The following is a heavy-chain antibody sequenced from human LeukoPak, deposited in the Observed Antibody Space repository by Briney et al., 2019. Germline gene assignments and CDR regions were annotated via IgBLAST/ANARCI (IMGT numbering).Heavy chain of an antibody. CDR1: GGSFSGYY. V-gene: IGHV4-34*01. J-gene: IGHJ4*02. CDR2: INHSGST. CDR3: ARGPQRVAVAKIFDY. D-gene: IGHD6-19*01. Sequence: SETLSLTCAVYGGSFSGYYWSWIRQPPGKGLEWIGEINHSGSTNYNPSLKSRVTISVDTSKNQFSLKLRSVTAADTAVSYCARGPQRVAVAKIFDYWGQGTPVTASS.